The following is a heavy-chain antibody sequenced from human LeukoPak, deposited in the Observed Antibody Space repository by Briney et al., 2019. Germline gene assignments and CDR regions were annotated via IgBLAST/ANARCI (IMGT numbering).Heavy chain of an antibody. CDR2: ISTYNGNT. Sequence: ASVKVPCKASGYTFTNYGINWVRQAPGQGLEWMGWISTYNGNTNYAQTLQGRVTMTTDTSTSTAYMELRSLRFDDTAVYYCARDPRRDMGPTNWFDPWGQGTLVTVSS. CDR1: GYTFTNYG. CDR3: ARDPRRDMGPTNWFDP. D-gene: IGHD2-21*02. J-gene: IGHJ5*02. V-gene: IGHV1-18*01.